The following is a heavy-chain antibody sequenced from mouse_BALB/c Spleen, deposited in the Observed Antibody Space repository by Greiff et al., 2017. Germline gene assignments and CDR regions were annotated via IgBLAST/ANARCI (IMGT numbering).Heavy chain of an antibody. CDR2: INPYNGAT. D-gene: IGHD2-3*01. CDR3: ARGGYSDY. CDR1: GYSFTGYY. Sequence: EVQLQQSGPELVKPGASVKISCKASGYSFTGYYMHWVKQSHVKSLEWIGRINPYNGATSYNQNFKDKASLTVDKSSSTAYMELHSLTSEDSAVYYCARGGYSDYWGQGTTLTVSS. J-gene: IGHJ2*01. V-gene: IGHV1-31*01.